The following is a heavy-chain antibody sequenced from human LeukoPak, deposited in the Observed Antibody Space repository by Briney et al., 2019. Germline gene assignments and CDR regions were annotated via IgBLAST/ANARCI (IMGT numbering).Heavy chain of an antibody. CDR2: ISPNSGGT. J-gene: IGHJ5*02. D-gene: IGHD2-2*01. CDR1: GYTFTGYY. V-gene: IGHV1-2*02. CDR3: ARPYCSSTSCSNWFDP. Sequence: ASVKVSCKASGYTFTGYYMHWVRQAPGQGLEWMGWISPNSGGTNYAQKFQGRVTMTRDTSISTAYMELSRLRSDDTAVYYCARPYCSSTSCSNWFDPWGQGTLVTVSS.